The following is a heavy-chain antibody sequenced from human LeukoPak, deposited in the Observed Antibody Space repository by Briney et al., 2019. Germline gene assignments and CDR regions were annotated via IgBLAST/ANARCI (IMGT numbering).Heavy chain of an antibody. D-gene: IGHD5-24*01. J-gene: IGHJ4*02. Sequence: GGSLRLSCAASGFTVSSYYMRWVRQAPGKGLEWVSVIYSGGSTYYAESVKGRFTISRHNTKNTLYLQMNSLRAEDTAVYYCARVLHGYSIHWGQGTLVTVSS. CDR1: GFTVSSYY. CDR3: ARVLHGYSIH. CDR2: IYSGGST. V-gene: IGHV3-53*04.